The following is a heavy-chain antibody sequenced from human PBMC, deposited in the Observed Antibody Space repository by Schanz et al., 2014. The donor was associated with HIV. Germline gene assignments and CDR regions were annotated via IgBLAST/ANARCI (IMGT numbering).Heavy chain of an antibody. CDR3: AKPEYDSSGNSQSHFDY. CDR2: ISYDGRNK. D-gene: IGHD3-22*01. J-gene: IGHJ4*02. Sequence: QVHLVESGGGVVRPGRSLKLSCAASGFSFDNYGMHWVRQAPGKGLEWVAVISYDGRNKLYADSVKGRFTISRDNSKNTLYLQMTTLRTEDTAVYYCAKPEYDSSGNSQSHFDYWGQGTLVTVSS. V-gene: IGHV3-30*18. CDR1: GFSFDNYG.